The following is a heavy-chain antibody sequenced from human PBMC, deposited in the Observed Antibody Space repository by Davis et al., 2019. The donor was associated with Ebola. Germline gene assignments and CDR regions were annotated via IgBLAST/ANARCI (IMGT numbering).Heavy chain of an antibody. CDR2: ISSSGSTI. Sequence: GESLKISCAASGFTFSSYEMNWVRQAPGKGLEWVSYISSSGSTIYYADSVKGRFTISRDNAKNSLYLQMNSLRAEDTAVYYCARRRSMDRVSYFDYWGQGTLVTVSS. J-gene: IGHJ4*02. CDR1: GFTFSSYE. D-gene: IGHD3-10*01. CDR3: ARRRSMDRVSYFDY. V-gene: IGHV3-48*03.